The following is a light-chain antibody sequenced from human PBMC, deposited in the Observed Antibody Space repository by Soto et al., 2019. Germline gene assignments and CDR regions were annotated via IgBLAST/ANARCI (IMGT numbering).Light chain of an antibody. V-gene: IGLV2-23*02. CDR1: RSDVGAYNL. CDR2: EVH. CDR3: SSYAGRSTLV. Sequence: QSGLTQPASVSGSPGQSITMSCSGTRSDVGAYNLVSWYQQHPGTAPKLIISEVHKRPSGISSRFSGSRSGNTASLTISGLQAEDEGDYYCSSYAGRSTLVFGGGTKLTVL. J-gene: IGLJ3*02.